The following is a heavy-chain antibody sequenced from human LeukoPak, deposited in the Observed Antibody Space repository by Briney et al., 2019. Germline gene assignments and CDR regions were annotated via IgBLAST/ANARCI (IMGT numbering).Heavy chain of an antibody. CDR2: IKSDGSST. Sequence: PGGSLTLSCAASGFTFRSHWMHWVRQAPGKGLVWVSRIKSDGSSTSYADSVKGRFTISRDNAKNTLYLEMNSLRAEDTAVYSCAKDLGLAWYFCLDVWGQGTTVTVSS. CDR3: AKDLGLAWYFCLDV. V-gene: IGHV3-74*01. D-gene: IGHD3-3*01. CDR1: GFTFRSHW. J-gene: IGHJ6*01.